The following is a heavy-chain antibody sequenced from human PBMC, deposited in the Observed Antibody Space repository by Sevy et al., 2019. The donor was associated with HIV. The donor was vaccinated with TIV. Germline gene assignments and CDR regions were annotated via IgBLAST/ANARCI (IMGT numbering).Heavy chain of an antibody. V-gene: IGHV3-30-3*01. CDR1: GFTFSSYA. CDR3: ARKPGGNDAFDI. Sequence: GGSLRLSCAASGFTFSSYAMHWVRQAPGKGLEWVAVISYDGSNKYYADSVKGRFTISRDNSKNTLYLQMNSLRAEDTAVYYCARKPGGNDAFDIRGQGTMVTVSS. D-gene: IGHD3-16*01. CDR2: ISYDGSNK. J-gene: IGHJ3*02.